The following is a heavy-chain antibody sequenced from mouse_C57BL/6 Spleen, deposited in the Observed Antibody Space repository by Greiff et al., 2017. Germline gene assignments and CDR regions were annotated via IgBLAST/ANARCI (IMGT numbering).Heavy chain of an antibody. CDR3: ARGDGGIYAMDY. CDR1: GYAFPNYL. D-gene: IGHD1-2*01. V-gene: IGHV1-54*01. Sequence: QVQLQQSGAELVRPGTSVKVSCKASGYAFPNYLIEWVKQRPGQGLEWIGVINPGSGGTNYNVKFKGKATLTADKSSSTAYMQLSSLASEDSAVYFCARGDGGIYAMDYWGQGTSVTFSS. CDR2: INPGSGGT. J-gene: IGHJ4*01.